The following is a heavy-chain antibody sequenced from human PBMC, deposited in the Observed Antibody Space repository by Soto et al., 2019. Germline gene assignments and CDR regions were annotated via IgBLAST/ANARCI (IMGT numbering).Heavy chain of an antibody. V-gene: IGHV3-7*05. J-gene: IGHJ6*02. CDR1: GFTFSSYW. D-gene: IGHD4-17*01. CDR2: IKQDGSEK. Sequence: PGGSLRLSCAASGFTFSSYWMSWVRQAPGKGLEWVANIKQDGSEKYYVDSVKGRFTISRDNAKNSLYLQMNSLRAEDTAVYYCARDNPYGDYVSHDYYYGMDVWGQGTTVTVSS. CDR3: ARDNPYGDYVSHDYYYGMDV.